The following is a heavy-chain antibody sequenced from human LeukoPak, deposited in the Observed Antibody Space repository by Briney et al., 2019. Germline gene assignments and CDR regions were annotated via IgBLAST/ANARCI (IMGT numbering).Heavy chain of an antibody. V-gene: IGHV4-4*07. CDR1: GGSISSYY. J-gene: IGHJ4*02. CDR2: IYSSGST. D-gene: IGHD3-22*01. CDR3: AREVRSSGYSLDY. Sequence: SETLSLTCTVSGGSISSYYWSWIRQPAGTGLEWIGRIYSSGSTNYNPSLKSRFTMSVDTSKNQFSLKLRSVTAADTAVYYCAREVRSSGYSLDYWGQGTLVTVSS.